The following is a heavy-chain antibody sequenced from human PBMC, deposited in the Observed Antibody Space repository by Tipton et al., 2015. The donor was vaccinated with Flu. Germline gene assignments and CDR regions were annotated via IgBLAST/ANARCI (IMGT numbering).Heavy chain of an antibody. CDR2: IYYSGST. D-gene: IGHD6-19*01. V-gene: IGHV4-59*01. CDR3: AREPRIAVAGDHDAFDI. CDR1: GGSISSYY. J-gene: IGHJ3*02. Sequence: TLSLTCTVSGGSISSYYWSWIRQPPGKGLEWIGYIYYSGSTNYNPSLKSRVTISVDTSKNQFSLKLSSVTAADTAVYYCAREPRIAVAGDHDAFDIWGQGTMVTVSS.